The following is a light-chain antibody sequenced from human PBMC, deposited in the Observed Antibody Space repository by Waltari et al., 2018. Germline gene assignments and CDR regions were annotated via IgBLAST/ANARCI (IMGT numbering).Light chain of an antibody. Sequence: IQMTQSPSTLSASIGDRVPITCRASQNVYTWLAWYQQKPGKAPKLLVYKTSTLQSGVPSRFSGSGSGTHFTLTISSLQPDDFATYYCQQYNTYWTFGQGTKVE. CDR2: KTS. J-gene: IGKJ1*01. CDR3: QQYNTYWT. CDR1: QNVYTW. V-gene: IGKV1-5*03.